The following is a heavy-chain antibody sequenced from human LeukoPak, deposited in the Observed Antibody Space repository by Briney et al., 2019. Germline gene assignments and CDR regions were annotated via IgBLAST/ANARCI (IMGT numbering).Heavy chain of an antibody. V-gene: IGHV3-23*01. D-gene: IGHD6-13*01. J-gene: IGHJ4*02. CDR3: APSRGSSWYSNY. CDR2: ISGSGGST. Sequence: GGSLRLSCAASGFTFSSYAMSWVRQAPGKGLEWVSAISGSGGSTYYADSVKGRFTISRDNSKNTLYLQMNSLRAEDTAVYYCAPSRGSSWYSNYWGQGTLVTVSS. CDR1: GFTFSSYA.